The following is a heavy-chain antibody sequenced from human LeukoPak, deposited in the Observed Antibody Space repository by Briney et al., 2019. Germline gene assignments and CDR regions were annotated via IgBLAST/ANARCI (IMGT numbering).Heavy chain of an antibody. D-gene: IGHD2-15*01. V-gene: IGHV1-8*01. J-gene: IGHJ5*02. CDR3: ARGRKDIVVVVAARRRNNWFDP. CDR2: MNPNSGNT. CDR1: GYTFTSYD. Sequence: GASVKVSCKASGYTFTSYDINWVRQATGQGVGWMGWMNPNSGNTGYAQKFQGRVTMTRNTSIRTAYMELSSLRSQDTAVYYCARGRKDIVVVVAARRRNNWFDPWGQGTLVTVSS.